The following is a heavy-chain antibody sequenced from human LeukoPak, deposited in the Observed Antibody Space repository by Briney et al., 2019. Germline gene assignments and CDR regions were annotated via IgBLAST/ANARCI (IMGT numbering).Heavy chain of an antibody. CDR1: GYSITTGYH. CDR2: IYHNEST. V-gene: IGHV4-38-2*01. D-gene: IGHD3-16*01. CDR3: ARLYWGLGAFDI. J-gene: IGHJ3*02. Sequence: SETLSLTCAVSGYSITTGYHWAWIRQTSGKGLEWFGSIYHNESTYYNPSLKSRVTMSVDTSKNHFSLKLSSVTAADTAVYYCARLYWGLGAFDIWGQGTMVTVSS.